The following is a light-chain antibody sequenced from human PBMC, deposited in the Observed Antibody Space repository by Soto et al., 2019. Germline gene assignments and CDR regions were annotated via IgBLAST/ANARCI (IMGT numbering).Light chain of an antibody. CDR1: SSDVGSYNL. Sequence: QSALTQPASVSGSPGQSITISYTGTSSDVGSYNLVSWYQQHPGKAPKVMIYEGSKRPSGVSNRFSASKSGTTASLTISGLQAEDEADYYCCSYAGNSIYVFGSGTKVTVL. CDR2: EGS. CDR3: CSYAGNSIYV. V-gene: IGLV2-23*01. J-gene: IGLJ1*01.